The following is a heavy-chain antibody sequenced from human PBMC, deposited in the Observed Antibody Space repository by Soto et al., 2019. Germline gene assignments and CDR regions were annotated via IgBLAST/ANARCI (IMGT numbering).Heavy chain of an antibody. CDR1: GYTFTSYG. J-gene: IGHJ5*02. CDR2: ISAYNGNT. D-gene: IGHD3-3*01. Sequence: ASVKVCCKASGYTFTSYGISWVRQAPGQGLEWMGWISAYNGNTNYAQKLQGRVTMTTDTSTSTAYMELRSLRSDDTAVYYCARIKTDFWSGYFSRPNWFDPWGQGTLVTVSS. CDR3: ARIKTDFWSGYFSRPNWFDP. V-gene: IGHV1-18*04.